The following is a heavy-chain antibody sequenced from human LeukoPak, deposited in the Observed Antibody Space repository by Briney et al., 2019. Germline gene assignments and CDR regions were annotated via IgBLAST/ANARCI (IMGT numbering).Heavy chain of an antibody. CDR1: GFAFGHYT. Sequence: GGSLRLSCAASGFAFGHYTMHWVRQAPGKGLEWVSLISWDGGNTYYADSVKGRFTISRDNNKNSLYLQMNSLRAEDTALYYCAKDRAARGRGNYFYMDVWGKGTTVTVSS. J-gene: IGHJ6*03. V-gene: IGHV3-43*01. CDR2: ISWDGGNT. D-gene: IGHD2/OR15-2a*01. CDR3: AKDRAARGRGNYFYMDV.